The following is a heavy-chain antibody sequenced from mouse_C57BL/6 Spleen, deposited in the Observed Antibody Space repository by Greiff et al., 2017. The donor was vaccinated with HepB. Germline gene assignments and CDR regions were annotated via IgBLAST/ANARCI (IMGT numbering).Heavy chain of an antibody. CDR1: GYAFSSSW. CDR2: IYPGDGDT. V-gene: IGHV1-82*01. D-gene: IGHD1-1*01. Sequence: VQRVESGPELVKPGASVKISCKASGYAFSSSWMNWVKQRPGKGLEWIGRIYPGDGDTNYNGKFKGKATLTADKSSSTAYMQLSSLTSEDSAVYFCAVPYYYGSSYWYFDVWGTGTTVTVSS. J-gene: IGHJ1*03. CDR3: AVPYYYGSSYWYFDV.